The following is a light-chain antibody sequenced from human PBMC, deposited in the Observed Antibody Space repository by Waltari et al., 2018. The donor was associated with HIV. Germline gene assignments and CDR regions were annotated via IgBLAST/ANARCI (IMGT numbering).Light chain of an antibody. V-gene: IGKV1-39*01. Sequence: DIQMTQTPSSLSASVGDTVTISCRASENIGDSLHWYQQISGKAPKLLIYSASSLQGGVPSRFSGRGSGTHFTLTIASLQSDDFATYYCQQTYTAPHTFGQGTQMDLK. CDR1: ENIGDS. J-gene: IGKJ2*01. CDR3: QQTYTAPHT. CDR2: SAS.